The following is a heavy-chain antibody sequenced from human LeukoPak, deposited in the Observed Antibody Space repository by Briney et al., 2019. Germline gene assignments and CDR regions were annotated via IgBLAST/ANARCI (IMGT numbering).Heavy chain of an antibody. CDR3: ARDGSGYSNYGFDY. J-gene: IGHJ4*02. Sequence: PGGSLRLSCAAPGFTFSSYSMNWVRQAPGKGLEWVSYISSSSSTIYYADSVKGRFTISRDNAKNSLYLQMNSLRAEDTAVYYCARDGSGYSNYGFDYWGQGTLVTVSS. CDR1: GFTFSSYS. CDR2: ISSSSSTI. D-gene: IGHD4-11*01. V-gene: IGHV3-48*01.